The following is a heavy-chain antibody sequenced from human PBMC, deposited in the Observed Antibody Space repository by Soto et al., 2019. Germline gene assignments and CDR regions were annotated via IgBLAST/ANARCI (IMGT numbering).Heavy chain of an antibody. J-gene: IGHJ4*02. V-gene: IGHV3-21*01. CDR1: GFTFSSYT. Sequence: EVQLVESGGGLVKPGGSLRLSCAASGFTFSSYTMNWVRQAPGKGMEWVSSLSSDSNFIYYADSVKGRFTISRGKAKNSLYLQMSSLRAEDTAVYYCARSDGSAYPFDYWGQGTLVTVSS. CDR3: ARSDGSAYPFDY. D-gene: IGHD3-16*01. CDR2: LSSDSNFI.